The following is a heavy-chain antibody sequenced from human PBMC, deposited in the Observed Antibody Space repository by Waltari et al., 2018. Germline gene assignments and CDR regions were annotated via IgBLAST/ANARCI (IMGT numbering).Heavy chain of an antibody. CDR3: ARSLLMITFGGVIAPFDY. CDR1: GGSFSGYY. V-gene: IGHV4-34*01. J-gene: IGHJ4*02. Sequence: QVQLQQWGAGLLKPSETLSLTCAVYGGSFSGYYWSWIRKPPGKGLEWIGEINHSGSTNYNPSLKSRVTISVDTSKNQFSLKLSSVTAADTAVYYCARSLLMITFGGVIAPFDYWGQGTLVTVSS. D-gene: IGHD3-16*02. CDR2: INHSGST.